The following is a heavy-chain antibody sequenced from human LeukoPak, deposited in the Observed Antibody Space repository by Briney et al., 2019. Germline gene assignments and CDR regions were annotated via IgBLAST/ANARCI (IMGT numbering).Heavy chain of an antibody. CDR3: ARLAFCTNAVCFSNYYYSMDV. CDR1: GYSFTSYW. D-gene: IGHD2-8*01. V-gene: IGHV5-51*01. Sequence: PGESLKISCKGSGYSFTSYWIGWVRQMHGKGLEWMGIIYPDDSDTKYSPSFQGQVTISADKSISTAYLQWSSLKASDTAMYYCARLAFCTNAVCFSNYYYSMDVWGRGTTVTVSS. J-gene: IGHJ6*03. CDR2: IYPDDSDT.